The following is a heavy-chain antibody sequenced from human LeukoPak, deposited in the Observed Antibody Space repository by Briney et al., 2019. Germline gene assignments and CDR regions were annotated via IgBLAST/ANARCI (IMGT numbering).Heavy chain of an antibody. Sequence: SETLSLTCTVSGGSISSDYWSWIRQPPGKGLEWIGYIYYRGSTNCNPSLKSRVTISVDTSKNQFSLKLSSVTAADTAVYYCARLSGYSSGHYYSDYWGQGTLVTVSS. D-gene: IGHD3-22*01. J-gene: IGHJ4*02. CDR1: GGSISSDY. V-gene: IGHV4-59*01. CDR3: ARLSGYSSGHYYSDY. CDR2: IYYRGST.